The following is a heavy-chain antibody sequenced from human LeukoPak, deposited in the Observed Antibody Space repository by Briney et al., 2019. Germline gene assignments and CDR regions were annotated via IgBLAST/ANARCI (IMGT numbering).Heavy chain of an antibody. V-gene: IGHV4-30-4*07. CDR1: GGSISSGGYS. J-gene: IGHJ5*02. CDR3: ARDQGDYGDPTGKLDP. D-gene: IGHD4-17*01. CDR2: IYYSGST. Sequence: SETLSLTCAVSGGSISSGGYSWSWIRQPPGKGLEWIGYIYYSGSTYYNPSLKSRVTISVDTSKNQFSLKLSPVTAADTAVYYCARDQGDYGDPTGKLDPWGQGTLVTVSS.